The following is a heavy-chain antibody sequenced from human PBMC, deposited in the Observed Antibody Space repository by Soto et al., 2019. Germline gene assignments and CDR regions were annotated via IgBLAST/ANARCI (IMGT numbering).Heavy chain of an antibody. V-gene: IGHV3-30*18. D-gene: IGHD5-18*01. CDR1: RFTFSTYG. Sequence: GGSLRLSCAASRFTFSTYGMHWVRQAPGKGLEWVAVISDDGSEKYYADSVKGRFTISRDNSKNTLYLQINSLTTEDTAVYYCEKYWGYNYATDAFVIWGQGTMVTVSS. CDR2: ISDDGSEK. CDR3: EKYWGYNYATDAFVI. J-gene: IGHJ3*02.